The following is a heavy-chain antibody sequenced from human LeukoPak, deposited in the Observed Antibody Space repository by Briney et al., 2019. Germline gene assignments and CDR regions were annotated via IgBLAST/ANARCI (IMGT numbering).Heavy chain of an antibody. V-gene: IGHV3-66*02. D-gene: IGHD2-21*01. J-gene: IGHJ3*02. CDR2: IYSGGST. CDR1: GFTFSNAW. CDR3: AKDMVVIVGGAFDI. Sequence: GGSLRLSCGDSGFTFSNAWMSWVLQAPGNGLEWFSVIYSGGSTYYADSVKGRFTISRDNSKNTLYLQMNSLRAEDTAVYYCAKDMVVIVGGAFDIWGQGTMVTVSS.